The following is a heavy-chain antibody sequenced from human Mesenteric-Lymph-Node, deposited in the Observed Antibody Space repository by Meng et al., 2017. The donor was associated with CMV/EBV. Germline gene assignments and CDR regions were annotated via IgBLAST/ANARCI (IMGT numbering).Heavy chain of an antibody. J-gene: IGHJ4*02. CDR3: ARDVGDTAMTYDY. D-gene: IGHD5-18*01. Sequence: ASVKVSCKASGYRFAGHYMHWVRQAPGQGLEWMGWTNPHTGGTKYAQKFQGRVTMTRDTSISTAYMELSRLRSDDTAMYYCARDVGDTAMTYDYWGQGTLVTVSS. V-gene: IGHV1-2*02. CDR2: TNPHTGGT. CDR1: GYRFAGHY.